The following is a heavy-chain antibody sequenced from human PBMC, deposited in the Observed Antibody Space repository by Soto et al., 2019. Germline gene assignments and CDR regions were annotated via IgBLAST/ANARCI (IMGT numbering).Heavy chain of an antibody. D-gene: IGHD5-12*01. Sequence: QVQLVESGGGVVQPGRSLRLSCAASGFTFSSYGMHWVRQAPGKGLEWVAVIWYDGSNKYYADSVKGRFTISRDNSNNTLYLQMNSLRAEDTAVYYCARGPYGYGEDYCGQGTLVTVSS. V-gene: IGHV3-33*01. J-gene: IGHJ4*02. CDR1: GFTFSSYG. CDR2: IWYDGSNK. CDR3: ARGPYGYGEDY.